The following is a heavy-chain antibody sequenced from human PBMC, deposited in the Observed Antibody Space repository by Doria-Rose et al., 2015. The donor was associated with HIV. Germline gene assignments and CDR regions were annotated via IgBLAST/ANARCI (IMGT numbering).Heavy chain of an antibody. Sequence: QVQLVQSGPVLVKPTETLTLTCTVSGVSLSSPGMGVSWIRQPPGKALEWLASIFSDDERSYHTSLKSRLTISRGTSKSQVVLTMTDMDPVDTATYYCARIKSSRWYHKYYFDFWGQGTLVIVSA. J-gene: IGHJ4*02. CDR1: GVSLSSPGMG. CDR3: ARIKSSRWYHKYYFDF. D-gene: IGHD6-13*01. CDR2: IFSDDER. V-gene: IGHV2-26*01.